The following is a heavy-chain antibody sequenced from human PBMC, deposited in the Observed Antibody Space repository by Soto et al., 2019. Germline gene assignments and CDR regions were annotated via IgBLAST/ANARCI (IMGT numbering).Heavy chain of an antibody. CDR2: INSDGSST. D-gene: IGHD2-15*01. CDR3: VRTSLVVAAATREDY. CDR1: GFTFSSYW. J-gene: IGHJ4*02. V-gene: IGHV3-74*01. Sequence: EEQLVESGGGLVQPGESLRLSFAASGFTFSSYWMHWVRQAPGKGQVWVSRINSDGSSTSYAGSVKGRFTISRDNAKNTLYLQMNSLRAEDTAVYYCVRTSLVVAAATREDYWGQGTLVTVSS.